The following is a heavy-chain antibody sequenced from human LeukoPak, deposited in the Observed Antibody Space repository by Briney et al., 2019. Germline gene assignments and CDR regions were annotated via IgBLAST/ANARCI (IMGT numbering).Heavy chain of an antibody. V-gene: IGHV1-69*06. CDR2: IIPIFGTA. Sequence: SVKVSCKASGGTFSSYAISWVRQAPGQGLEWMGGIIPIFGTANYAQKFQGRVTITADKSTSTAYMELSSLRSEDTAVYYCARGEYYDFWSGYFARGGYYYMDVWGKGTTVTVSS. J-gene: IGHJ6*03. D-gene: IGHD3-3*01. CDR1: GGTFSSYA. CDR3: ARGEYYDFWSGYFARGGYYYMDV.